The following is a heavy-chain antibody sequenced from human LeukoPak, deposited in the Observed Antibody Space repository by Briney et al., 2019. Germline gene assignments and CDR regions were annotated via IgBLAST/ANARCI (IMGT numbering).Heavy chain of an antibody. CDR1: GGSISSSNW. CDR2: IYHSGST. CDR3: ARDQGCSGGSCYSGPYYFDY. J-gene: IGHJ4*02. V-gene: IGHV4-4*02. D-gene: IGHD2-15*01. Sequence: SETLSLTCAVSGGSISSSNWWSWVRQPPGKGLEWIGEIYHSGSTNYNPSLKSRVTISVDKSKNQFSLKLSSVTAADTAVYYCARDQGCSGGSCYSGPYYFDYWGQGTLVTVSS.